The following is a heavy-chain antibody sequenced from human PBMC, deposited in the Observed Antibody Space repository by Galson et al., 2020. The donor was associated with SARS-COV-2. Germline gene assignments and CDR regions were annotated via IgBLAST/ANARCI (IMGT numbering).Heavy chain of an antibody. V-gene: IGHV3-21*01. J-gene: IGHJ4*01. CDR1: SEFLFSSYS. CDR3: ARDVVPSAVAPRWLFY. CDR2: ISTSSSYI. Sequence: GESLKISCAGSSEFLFSSYSMNWVRQAPGKGLEWVSSISTSSSYIYYADSVKGRFTISRDNDKRSLYLQMNSLRVEDTAVYYCARDVVPSAVAPRWLFYWGHGTLVTVSS. D-gene: IGHD2-15*01.